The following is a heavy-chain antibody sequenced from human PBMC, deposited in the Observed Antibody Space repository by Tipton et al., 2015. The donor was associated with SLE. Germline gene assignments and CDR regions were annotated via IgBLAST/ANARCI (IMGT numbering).Heavy chain of an antibody. CDR3: ARSGSYPYYYYYMDV. CDR2: IYYSGST. J-gene: IGHJ6*03. CDR1: GGSITGSY. V-gene: IGHV4-59*01. Sequence: TLSLTCTVSGGSITGSYWSWIRLAPGKGLEWIGYIYYSGSTNYNPSLKSRVTISVDTSKNQFSLKLSSVTAADTAVYYCARSGSYPYYYYYMDVWGKGTTVTVSS. D-gene: IGHD1-26*01.